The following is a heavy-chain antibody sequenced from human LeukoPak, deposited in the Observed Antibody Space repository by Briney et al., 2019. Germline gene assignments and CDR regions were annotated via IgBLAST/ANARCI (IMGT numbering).Heavy chain of an antibody. J-gene: IGHJ4*02. CDR3: ARELWFGEAMGAPDY. D-gene: IGHD3-10*01. Sequence: GGSLRLSCAASGFTFSYYWMTWVRQAPGKGLEWVANIKRDGSEKYFVDSVKGRFTISRDNAKNSLYLQMNSLRAEDTAVYYCARELWFGEAMGAPDYWGQGTLVTVSS. V-gene: IGHV3-7*01. CDR1: GFTFSYYW. CDR2: IKRDGSEK.